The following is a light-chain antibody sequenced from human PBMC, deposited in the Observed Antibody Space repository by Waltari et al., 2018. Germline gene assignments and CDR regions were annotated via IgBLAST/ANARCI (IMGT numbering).Light chain of an antibody. CDR1: QGLTSY. V-gene: IGKV1-9*01. J-gene: IGKJ5*01. Sequence: DIQLTQSPSFLSASVGDRDTITCRASQGLTSYFAWYQQKPGNAPKLLIYGASTLQSGVPSRFSGSGSGTEFTLTISSLQPEDSATYYCQQLNSYPITFGQGTRVESK. CDR3: QQLNSYPIT. CDR2: GAS.